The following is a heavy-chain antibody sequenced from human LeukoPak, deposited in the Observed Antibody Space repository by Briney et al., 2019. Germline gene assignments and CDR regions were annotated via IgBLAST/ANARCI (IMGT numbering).Heavy chain of an antibody. CDR3: ARVGRYSELPNWFDP. J-gene: IGHJ5*02. Sequence: SVKVSCKASGGTFSSYAISWVRQAPGQGLEWMGRIIPIFGIANYAQKFQGRVTITADKSTSTAYMELSSLRSEDMAVYYCARVGRYSELPNWFDPWGQGTLVTVSS. D-gene: IGHD2-15*01. V-gene: IGHV1-69*04. CDR2: IIPIFGIA. CDR1: GGTFSSYA.